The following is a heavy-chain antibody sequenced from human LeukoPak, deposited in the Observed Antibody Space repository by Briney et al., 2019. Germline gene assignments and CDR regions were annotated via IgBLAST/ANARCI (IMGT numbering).Heavy chain of an antibody. Sequence: GGSLRLSCAASGFTFSSYAMNWVRQAPGKGLEWVSAISGSGGSTYYADSVKGRFTISRDNSKNTLYLQMNSLRAEDTAVYYCAKAVRRYFGRLGYYYGMDVWGQGTTVTVSS. CDR2: ISGSGGST. D-gene: IGHD3-9*01. J-gene: IGHJ6*02. V-gene: IGHV3-23*01. CDR3: AKAVRRYFGRLGYYYGMDV. CDR1: GFTFSSYA.